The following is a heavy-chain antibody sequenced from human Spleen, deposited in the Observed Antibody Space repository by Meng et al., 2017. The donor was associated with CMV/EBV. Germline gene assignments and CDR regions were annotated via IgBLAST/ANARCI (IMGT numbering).Heavy chain of an antibody. Sequence: GGSLRLSCAASGFTFSSYWMSWVRQAPGKGLEWVSYISSSGSTIYYADSVKGRFIISRDDSKNTLNLQMNSLRVEDTAIYYCARDLVVPAAIQYYYHNYGMDVWGQGTTVTVSS. D-gene: IGHD2-2*01. CDR1: GFTFSSYW. J-gene: IGHJ6*02. V-gene: IGHV3-48*01. CDR3: ARDLVVPAAIQYYYHNYGMDV. CDR2: ISSSGSTI.